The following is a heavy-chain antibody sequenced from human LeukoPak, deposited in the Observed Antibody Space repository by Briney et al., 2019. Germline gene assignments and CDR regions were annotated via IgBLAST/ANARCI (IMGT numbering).Heavy chain of an antibody. D-gene: IGHD6-19*01. Sequence: GGSLRLSCAASGFTFDDYATHWVRQAPGKGLEWVSLISWDGGSTYYADSVKGRFTISRDNSKNSLYLQMNSLRAEDTALYYCAKDLREGVAVAGTSYMDVWGKGTTVTVSS. CDR3: AKDLREGVAVAGTSYMDV. CDR2: ISWDGGST. V-gene: IGHV3-43D*03. J-gene: IGHJ6*03. CDR1: GFTFDDYA.